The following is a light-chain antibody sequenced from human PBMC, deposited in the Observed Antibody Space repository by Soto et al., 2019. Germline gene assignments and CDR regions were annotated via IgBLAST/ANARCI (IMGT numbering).Light chain of an antibody. Sequence: EIVLTRSPGTLSLSPGERATLSCRASQSVSSGYLAWYQQRPGHAPRLLIFGASSRATGIPDRFSGSGSGTDFTLTISRLEPEDFAVYYCQLYGSSSYTFGRGTRLEIK. J-gene: IGKJ2*01. CDR3: QLYGSSSYT. CDR1: QSVSSGY. CDR2: GAS. V-gene: IGKV3-20*01.